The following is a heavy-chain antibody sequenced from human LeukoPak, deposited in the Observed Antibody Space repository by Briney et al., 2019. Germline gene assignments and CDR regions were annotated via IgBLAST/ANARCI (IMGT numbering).Heavy chain of an antibody. CDR3: ARRAPVLLWFGESNWFDP. Sequence: PSETLSLTCAVYGGSLSGYYWSWIRQPPGKGLEWIGEINHSGSTNYNPSLKSRVTISVDTSKNQFSLKLSSVTAADTAVYYCARRAPVLLWFGESNWFDPWGQGTLVTVSS. J-gene: IGHJ5*02. CDR2: INHSGST. CDR1: GGSLSGYY. V-gene: IGHV4-34*01. D-gene: IGHD3-10*01.